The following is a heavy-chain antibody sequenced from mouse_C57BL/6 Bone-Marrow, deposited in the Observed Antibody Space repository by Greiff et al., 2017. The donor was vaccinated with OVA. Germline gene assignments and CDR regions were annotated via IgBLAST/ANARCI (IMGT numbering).Heavy chain of an antibody. Sequence: DVKLVESGGGLVQPGGSMKLSCAASGFTFSDAWMDWVRQSPEKGLEWVAEIRNKANNHATYYAESVKGRFTISRDDSKSSVYLQMNSLRAEDTGIYYCTRPSGNYSAWFAYWGQGTLVTVSA. J-gene: IGHJ3*01. V-gene: IGHV6-6*01. CDR1: GFTFSDAW. CDR2: IRNKANNHAT. D-gene: IGHD2-1*01. CDR3: TRPSGNYSAWFAY.